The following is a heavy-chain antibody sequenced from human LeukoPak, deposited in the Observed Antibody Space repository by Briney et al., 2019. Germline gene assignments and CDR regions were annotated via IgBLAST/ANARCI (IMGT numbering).Heavy chain of an antibody. CDR2: ISSSSSYI. Sequence: PGGSLRLSCAASGFTFSSYSMNWVRQAPGKGLEWVSSISSSSSYIYYADSVTGRFTISRDNAKNSLYLQMNSLRAEDTAVYYCARSPITMVRGVIINWGQGTLVTVSS. J-gene: IGHJ4*02. CDR1: GFTFSSYS. D-gene: IGHD3-10*01. CDR3: ARSPITMVRGVIIN. V-gene: IGHV3-21*01.